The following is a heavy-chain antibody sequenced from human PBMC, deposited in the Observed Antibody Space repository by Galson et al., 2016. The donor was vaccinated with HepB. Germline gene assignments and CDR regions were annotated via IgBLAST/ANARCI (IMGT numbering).Heavy chain of an antibody. J-gene: IGHJ6*02. CDR1: GDSVSNNSAA. Sequence: CAISGDSVSNNSAAWNWIRQSPSGGLEWLGRTYYRSKWYNDYAVSVKSRIIVNPDTSKNQFSLQLNSVTPEDTAVYYCVEQRKGAPYGMDVWGQGTTVTVSS. V-gene: IGHV6-1*01. CDR3: VEQRKGAPYGMDV. CDR2: TYYRSKWYN. D-gene: IGHD1/OR15-1a*01.